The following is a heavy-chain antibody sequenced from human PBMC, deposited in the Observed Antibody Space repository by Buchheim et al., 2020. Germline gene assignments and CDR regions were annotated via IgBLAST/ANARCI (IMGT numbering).Heavy chain of an antibody. CDR3: ARGFRGYCSSTSCPPPWFDP. J-gene: IGHJ5*02. V-gene: IGHV4-34*01. Sequence: QVQLQQWGAGLLKPSETLSLTCAVYGGSFSGYYWSWIRQPPGKGLEWIGEINHSGSTNYNPSLKSRVTISVDTSKNPFSLKLSSVTAADTAVYYCARGFRGYCSSTSCPPPWFDPWGQGTL. D-gene: IGHD2-2*01. CDR1: GGSFSGYY. CDR2: INHSGST.